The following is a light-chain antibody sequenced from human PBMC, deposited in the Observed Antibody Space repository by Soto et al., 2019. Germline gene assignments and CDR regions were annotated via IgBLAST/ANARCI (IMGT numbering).Light chain of an antibody. V-gene: IGKV3-20*01. Sequence: EFVLTQSPGTLSLSPGERATLSCRASQTVRNNYLAWYQQKPGQAPRLLIYDASSRATGIPDRFSGGGSGTDFTLTISRLEPEDFAVYYCQQYVDLPRTFGQGTKVDIK. CDR3: QQYVDLPRT. CDR2: DAS. J-gene: IGKJ1*01. CDR1: QTVRNNY.